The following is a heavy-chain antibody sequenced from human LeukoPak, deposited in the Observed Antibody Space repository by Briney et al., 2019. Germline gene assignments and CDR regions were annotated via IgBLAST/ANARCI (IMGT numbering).Heavy chain of an antibody. Sequence: SETLSLTCTVSGGSISSYYWGWIRQPPGKGLEWIGSIYYSGSTYYNPSLKSRVTISVDTSKNQFSLKLSSVTAADTAVYYCASQYYYDSSGYSRRAFDIWGQGTMVTVSS. CDR2: IYYSGST. CDR3: ASQYYYDSSGYSRRAFDI. CDR1: GGSISSYY. V-gene: IGHV4-39*01. D-gene: IGHD3-22*01. J-gene: IGHJ3*02.